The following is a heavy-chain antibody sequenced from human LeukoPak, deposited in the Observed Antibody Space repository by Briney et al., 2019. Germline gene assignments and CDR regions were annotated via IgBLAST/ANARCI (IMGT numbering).Heavy chain of an antibody. D-gene: IGHD2-15*01. Sequence: PGGSLRLSCAASGFTFSSYAMRWVRQAPGKGLEWVAVISYDGSNKYYADSVKGRFTISRDNSKNTLYLQMNSLRAEDTAVYYCARASVALDYWGQGTLVTVSS. J-gene: IGHJ4*02. V-gene: IGHV3-30-3*01. CDR2: ISYDGSNK. CDR3: ARASVALDY. CDR1: GFTFSSYA.